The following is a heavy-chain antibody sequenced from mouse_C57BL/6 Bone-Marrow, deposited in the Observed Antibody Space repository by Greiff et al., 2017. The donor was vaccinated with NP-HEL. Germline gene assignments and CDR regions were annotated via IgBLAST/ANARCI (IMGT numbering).Heavy chain of an antibody. V-gene: IGHV1-82*01. CDR3: ARGDWDIDY. Sequence: QVQLQQSGPELVKPGASVKISCKASGYAFSSSWMNWVKQRPGKGLEWIGRIYPGDGDTNYNEKFKSKATLTVDKSSSTAYMQLSSLTSEDSAVYYCARGDWDIDYWGQGTTLTVSS. CDR1: GYAFSSSW. CDR2: IYPGDGDT. D-gene: IGHD4-1*01. J-gene: IGHJ2*01.